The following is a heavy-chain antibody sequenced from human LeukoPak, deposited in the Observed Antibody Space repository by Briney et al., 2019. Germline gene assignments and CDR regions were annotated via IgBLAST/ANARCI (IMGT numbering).Heavy chain of an antibody. Sequence: PSQTLSLTCTVSGGSLSSGGHYWSWIRQHPRKGLEWIGYMYHSGSTYYNPSLKSRVTISVDTSKNQFSLKLSSVTAADTAVYYCARVSYYDNAGYSKYYFDNWGQGTLVTVSS. CDR1: GGSLSSGGHY. V-gene: IGHV4-31*03. CDR2: MYHSGST. D-gene: IGHD3-22*01. J-gene: IGHJ4*02. CDR3: ARVSYYDNAGYSKYYFDN.